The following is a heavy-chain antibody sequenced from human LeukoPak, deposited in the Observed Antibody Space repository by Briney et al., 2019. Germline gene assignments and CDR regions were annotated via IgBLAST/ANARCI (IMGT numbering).Heavy chain of an antibody. CDR2: MNPNSGNT. CDR1: GYTFTSYD. D-gene: IGHD3-10*01. J-gene: IGHJ6*03. Sequence: ASVKVSCKASGYTFTSYDINWVRQATGQVLGWMGWMNPNSGNTGYAQKFQGRVTMTRNTSISTAYMELSSLRSEDTAVYYCARGRTYYGSGSYWSDYYYYYYYMDVWGKGTTVTISS. V-gene: IGHV1-8*01. CDR3: ARGRTYYGSGSYWSDYYYYYYYMDV.